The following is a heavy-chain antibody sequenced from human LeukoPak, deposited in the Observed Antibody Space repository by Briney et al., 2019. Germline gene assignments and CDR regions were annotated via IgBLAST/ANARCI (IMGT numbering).Heavy chain of an antibody. CDR2: IYGDGRT. D-gene: IGHD2-15*01. J-gene: IGHJ4*02. CDR3: VLKVRFDY. Sequence: GGSLRLSCAASGFTVSNMYMTWARQAPGKGLELLSLIYGDGRTSYAASVKGRCTISRDNSKTTLNIQSTSRGVEARAFYYCVLKVRFDYWGQGTLVTVSS. V-gene: IGHV3-53*01. CDR1: GFTVSNMY.